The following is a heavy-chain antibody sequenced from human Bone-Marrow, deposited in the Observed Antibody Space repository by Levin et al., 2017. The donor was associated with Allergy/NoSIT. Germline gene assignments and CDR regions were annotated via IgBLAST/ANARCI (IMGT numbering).Heavy chain of an antibody. V-gene: IGHV4-39*07. Sequence: SQTLSLTCTVSGDSISNDNYYWAWIRQPPGKGLEWIGSVYYTWSAYYNPSLKTRLTMSVDTSKNQFSLRFNSVTAADTAIYYCAGEPNSPYYYYYGLDVWGQGTAVTVSS. CDR1: GDSISNDNYY. CDR2: VYYTWSA. CDR3: AGEPNSPYYYYYGLDV. J-gene: IGHJ6*02. D-gene: IGHD2/OR15-2a*01.